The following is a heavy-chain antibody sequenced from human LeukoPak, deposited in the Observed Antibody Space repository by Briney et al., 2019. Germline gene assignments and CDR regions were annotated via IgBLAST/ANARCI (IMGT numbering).Heavy chain of an antibody. J-gene: IGHJ4*02. V-gene: IGHV3-64*01. CDR2: ISDNGGST. CDR3: AKAPQRAGVYFDY. D-gene: IGHD2-8*01. CDR1: GFTFSSYA. Sequence: LAGGSLRLSCAASGFTFSSYAMHWVRQAPGKGLEYVSTISDNGGSTFYANSVKGRFTISRDNSKNTLYLQMNSLRAEDTAVYYCAKAPQRAGVYFDYWGQGTLVTVSS.